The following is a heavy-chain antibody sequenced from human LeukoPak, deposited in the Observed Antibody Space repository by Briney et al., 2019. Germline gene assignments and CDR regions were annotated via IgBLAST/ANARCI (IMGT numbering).Heavy chain of an antibody. V-gene: IGHV4-34*01. CDR1: GGSFSGYY. CDR3: ARGVAVAGIGYYYYYYMDV. J-gene: IGHJ6*03. CDR2: INHRGST. D-gene: IGHD6-19*01. Sequence: SETLSLTCAVYGGSFSGYYWSWIRQPPGKGLEWIGEINHRGSTNYNPSLKSRVTISVDTSKNQFSLKLSSVTAADTAVYYCARGVAVAGIGYYYYYYMDVWGKGTTVTVSS.